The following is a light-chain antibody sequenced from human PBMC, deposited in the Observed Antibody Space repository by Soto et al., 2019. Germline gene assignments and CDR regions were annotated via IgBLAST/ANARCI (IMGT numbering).Light chain of an antibody. V-gene: IGKV3-15*01. J-gene: IGKJ4*01. CDR2: GAS. CDR1: QSVGAS. CDR3: QQYIYWSLT. Sequence: EIVMTQSPATLSASPGERATLSCRASQSVGASLAWYQKKRGQAARLLIHGASTTFTGVPARFSGSGSGTEFTLPISSLQFYYFAVFCCQQYIYWSLTFGGPTKVEI.